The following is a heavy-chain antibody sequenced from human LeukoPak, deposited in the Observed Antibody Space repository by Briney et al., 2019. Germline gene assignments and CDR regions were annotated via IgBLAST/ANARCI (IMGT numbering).Heavy chain of an antibody. D-gene: IGHD6-19*01. CDR3: AKEEYDSGWYKWFGP. Sequence: GGSLTLSCAASGITFSTSAMTWVRQAPGKGLDWVSSINCSGSGTFYADSVKGRFTISRDNSKDTLYLQMNSLRVEETAVYYCAKEEYDSGWYKWFGPWGQGTLVTVSS. CDR2: INCSGSGT. CDR1: GITFSTSA. V-gene: IGHV3-23*01. J-gene: IGHJ5*02.